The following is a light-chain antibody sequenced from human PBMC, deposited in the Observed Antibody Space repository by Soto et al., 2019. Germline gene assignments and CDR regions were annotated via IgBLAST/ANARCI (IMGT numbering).Light chain of an antibody. CDR2: GAS. Sequence: EIVMTQSPATLSVSPGERATLSCRASQSVSGNLAWYQQKPGQAPRLLIYGASTWATGIPARFSGSGSGTEFTLTIHSLQSEDFAVYYCQQYNNWPLTFGGGTKVDIK. J-gene: IGKJ4*01. V-gene: IGKV3-15*01. CDR1: QSVSGN. CDR3: QQYNNWPLT.